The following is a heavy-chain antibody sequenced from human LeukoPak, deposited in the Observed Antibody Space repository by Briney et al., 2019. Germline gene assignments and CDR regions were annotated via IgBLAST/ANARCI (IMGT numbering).Heavy chain of an antibody. D-gene: IGHD3-3*01. CDR3: QSRFLEWLLDY. J-gene: IGHJ4*02. V-gene: IGHV4-39*01. CDR2: IYDSGST. CDR1: GGSISSNNYF. Sequence: SETLSLTCTVSGGSISSNNYFWGWVRQPPGKGLEWIGSIYDSGSTYYNPSLKSRVTISVDTSKNQFSLKLNSVTAADTAMYYCQSRFLEWLLDYWGQGTLVTVSS.